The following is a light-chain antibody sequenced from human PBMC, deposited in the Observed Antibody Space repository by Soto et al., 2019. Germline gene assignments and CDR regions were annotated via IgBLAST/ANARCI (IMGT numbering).Light chain of an antibody. V-gene: IGLV2-8*01. CDR1: SSDVGGYNF. J-gene: IGLJ1*01. CDR2: EVN. Sequence: QSALTQPPSASGSPGQSVTISCTGTSSDVGGYNFVSWYQQHPGKAPKLIIYEVNKRPSGVPNRFSGSKSGNTASLTVSGLQAEDEADYYCSLNVGDNNRYVFGTGTKLTVL. CDR3: SLNVGDNNRYV.